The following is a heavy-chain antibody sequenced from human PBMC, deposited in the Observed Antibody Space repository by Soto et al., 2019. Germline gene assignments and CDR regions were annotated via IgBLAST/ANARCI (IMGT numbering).Heavy chain of an antibody. CDR1: GGSVSSGSYY. D-gene: IGHD6-13*01. Sequence: PSETLSLTCTVSGGSVSSGSYYWSWIRQPPGKGLEWIGYIYYSGSTNYNPSLKSRVTISVDTSKNQFSLKLSSVTAADTAVYYCAREEAGRFAYWGQGTLVTVSS. V-gene: IGHV4-61*01. CDR3: AREEAGRFAY. J-gene: IGHJ4*02. CDR2: IYYSGST.